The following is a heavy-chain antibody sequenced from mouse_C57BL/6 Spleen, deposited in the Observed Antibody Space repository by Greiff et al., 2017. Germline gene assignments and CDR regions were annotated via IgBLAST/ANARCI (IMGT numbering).Heavy chain of an antibody. CDR3: ARRSSFYYGSSYGYFDV. D-gene: IGHD1-1*01. CDR2: IYPGDGDT. Sequence: QVQLKESGPELVKPGASVKISCKASGYAFSSSWMNWVKQRPGKGLEWIGRIYPGDGDTNYNGKFKGKATLTADKSSSTAYMQLSSLTSEDSAVYFCARRSSFYYGSSYGYFDVWGTGTTVTVSS. J-gene: IGHJ1*03. CDR1: GYAFSSSW. V-gene: IGHV1-82*01.